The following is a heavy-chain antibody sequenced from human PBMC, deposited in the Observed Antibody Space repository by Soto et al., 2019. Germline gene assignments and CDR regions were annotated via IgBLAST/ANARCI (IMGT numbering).Heavy chain of an antibody. Sequence: ASVKVSCKASGYTFTSYGISWVRKAPGQGLVGLGWISAYYGNTNFAQKLHGRVTMTPDTSTSTAYMEPRTLRSYDTAVYYCASGTYCGGDCYDFYYYDGMDVWGQGTTVTVSS. CDR3: ASGTYCGGDCYDFYYYDGMDV. V-gene: IGHV1-18*01. CDR1: GYTFTSYG. CDR2: ISAYYGNT. D-gene: IGHD2-21*02. J-gene: IGHJ6*02.